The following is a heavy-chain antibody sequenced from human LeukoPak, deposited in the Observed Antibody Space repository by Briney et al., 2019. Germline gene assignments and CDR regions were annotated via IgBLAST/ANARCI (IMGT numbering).Heavy chain of an antibody. CDR1: GFTFSSYE. CDR3: TTGPYSSSPYYFDY. Sequence: PGGSLRLSCAASGFTFSSYEMNWVRQAPGKGLEWVGRIKSKTDGGTTDYAAPVKGRFTISRDDSKNTLYLQMNSLKTEDTAVYYCTTGPYSSSPYYFDYWGQGTLVTVSS. V-gene: IGHV3-15*01. J-gene: IGHJ4*02. D-gene: IGHD6-13*01. CDR2: IKSKTDGGTT.